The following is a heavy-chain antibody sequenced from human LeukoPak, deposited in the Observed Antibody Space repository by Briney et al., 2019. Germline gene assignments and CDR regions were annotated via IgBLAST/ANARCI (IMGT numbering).Heavy chain of an antibody. CDR1: RFTFSSYG. Sequence: PGGSLRLSCAASRFTFSSYGMSWVRQAPGKGLEWVAKINEDGSEKHYVDSVKGRFTISRDNSKNTLYLQMNSLRAEDTAVYYCAKSDYYGSGSPHDYWGQGTLVTVSS. V-gene: IGHV3-7*01. D-gene: IGHD3-10*01. J-gene: IGHJ4*02. CDR2: INEDGSEK. CDR3: AKSDYYGSGSPHDY.